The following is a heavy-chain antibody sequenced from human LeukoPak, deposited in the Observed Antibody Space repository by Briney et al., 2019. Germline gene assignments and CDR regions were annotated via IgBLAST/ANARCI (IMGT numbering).Heavy chain of an antibody. CDR3: ARARGTIAGYFDY. D-gene: IGHD1-26*01. V-gene: IGHV3-7*01. CDR2: IKQDGSDK. Sequence: PGGSLRLSCAASGFTFSGYWMSWVRQAPRKGLEWVANIKQDGSDKYYVDSVKGRFTISRDNAKNSLYLQMNSLRAEDTAVYYCARARGTIAGYFDYWGQGTLVTVSS. CDR1: GFTFSGYW. J-gene: IGHJ4*02.